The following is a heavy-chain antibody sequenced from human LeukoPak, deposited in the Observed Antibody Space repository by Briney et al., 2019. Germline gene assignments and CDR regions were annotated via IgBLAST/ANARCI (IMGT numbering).Heavy chain of an antibody. CDR3: ARRYSGSLGYFDY. Sequence: SVKGRFTISRDNAKNSLYLQMHSLRDEDTAVYYCARRYSGSLGYFDYWGQGTLVADSS. D-gene: IGHD1-26*01. V-gene: IGHV3-11*06. J-gene: IGHJ4*02.